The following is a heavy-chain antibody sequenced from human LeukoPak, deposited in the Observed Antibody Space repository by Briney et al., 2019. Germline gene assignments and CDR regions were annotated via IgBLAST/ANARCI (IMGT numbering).Heavy chain of an antibody. V-gene: IGHV4-59*01. CDR3: ARSGGYCSGGSCYSGYYYYYYYMDV. CDR2: IYYSGST. D-gene: IGHD2-15*01. CDR1: GGSISSYY. J-gene: IGHJ6*03. Sequence: SETLSLTCTVSGGSISSYYWNWIRQPPGKGLEWIGYIYYSGSTNYNPSLKSRVTISVDTSKNQFSLKLSSVTAADTAVYYCARSGGYCSGGSCYSGYYYYYYYMDVWGKGTTVTVSS.